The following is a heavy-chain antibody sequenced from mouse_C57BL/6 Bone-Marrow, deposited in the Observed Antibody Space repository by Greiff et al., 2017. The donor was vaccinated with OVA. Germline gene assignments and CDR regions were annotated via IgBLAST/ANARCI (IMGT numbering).Heavy chain of an antibody. Sequence: QVQLQQPGAELVRPGSSVKLSCKASGYTFTSYWMHWVKQRPIQGLEWIGNIDPSDSETHYNQKFKDKATLTVDKSSSTAYMQLSSLTSEDSAVYYGARGQGYDYDFDYWGQGTTLTVSS. CDR3: ARGQGYDYDFDY. CDR2: IDPSDSET. J-gene: IGHJ2*01. CDR1: GYTFTSYW. V-gene: IGHV1-52*01. D-gene: IGHD2-4*01.